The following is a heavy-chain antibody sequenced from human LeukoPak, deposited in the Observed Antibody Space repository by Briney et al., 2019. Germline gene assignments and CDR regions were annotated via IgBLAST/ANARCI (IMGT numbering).Heavy chain of an antibody. D-gene: IGHD6-19*01. V-gene: IGHV4-59*08. J-gene: IGHJ3*01. CDR3: ARHPSRGVAGTGFDL. Sequence: PSETLSLTCTVSGGSISSLYWSWIRQPPGKGLEWIAYIYSIGSTNYNPSLKSRVTISVDTSKNQISLRLSSVTAADTAVYYCARHPSRGVAGTGFDLWGQGTMVTVSS. CDR2: IYSIGST. CDR1: GGSISSLY.